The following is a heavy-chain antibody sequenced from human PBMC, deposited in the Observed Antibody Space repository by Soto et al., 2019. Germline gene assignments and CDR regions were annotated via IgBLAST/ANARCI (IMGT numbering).Heavy chain of an antibody. V-gene: IGHV3-30-3*01. Sequence: QVQLVESGGGVVQPGRSLRLSCAASAFTFSSFAMHWVRQAPGKGLEWVTLISYDGSSKYYADSVKGRFTISRDNSKNTLYLQMSSLRAEDTAVYYRARETDYGMDVW. CDR2: ISYDGSSK. CDR3: ARETDYGMDV. CDR1: AFTFSSFA. J-gene: IGHJ6*01.